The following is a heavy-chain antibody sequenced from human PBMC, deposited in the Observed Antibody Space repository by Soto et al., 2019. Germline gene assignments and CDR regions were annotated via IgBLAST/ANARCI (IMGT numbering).Heavy chain of an antibody. D-gene: IGHD4-17*01. CDR1: GFTFSSYW. CDR2: INSDGSST. Sequence: EVQLVESGGGLVQPGGSLRLSCAASGFTFSSYWMHWVRQAPGKGLVWVSRINSDGSSTTYADSVKGRFTISRENAKNTLYLQMKSLSAEDTAVYYCARDDYGGNAIYYFDYWGQGTLVTVSS. J-gene: IGHJ4*02. CDR3: ARDDYGGNAIYYFDY. V-gene: IGHV3-74*01.